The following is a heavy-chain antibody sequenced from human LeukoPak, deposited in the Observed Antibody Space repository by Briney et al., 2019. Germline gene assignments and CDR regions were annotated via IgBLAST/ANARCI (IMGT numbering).Heavy chain of an antibody. CDR1: GFTFSSYA. CDR3: ARDPWGFDWPPHYFDY. J-gene: IGHJ4*02. V-gene: IGHV3-30*04. D-gene: IGHD3-9*01. Sequence: PGRSLRLSCAASGFTFSSYAMHWVRQAPGKGLEWVAVISYDGSNKYYADSVKGRFTISRDNSKNTLYLQMNSLRAEDTAVYYCARDPWGFDWPPHYFDYWGQGTLVTVSS. CDR2: ISYDGSNK.